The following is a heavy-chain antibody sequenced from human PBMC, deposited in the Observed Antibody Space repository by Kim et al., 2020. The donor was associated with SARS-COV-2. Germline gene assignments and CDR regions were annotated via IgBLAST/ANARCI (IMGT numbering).Heavy chain of an antibody. J-gene: IGHJ6*02. CDR1: GFTFSSYA. D-gene: IGHD3-10*01. CDR2: ISYDGSNK. CDR3: ARDRTYYGSGSYPNYYYGMDV. V-gene: IGHV3-30*04. Sequence: GGSLRHSCAASGFTFSSYAMHWVRQAPGKGLEWVAVISYDGSNKYYADSVKGRFTISRDNSKNTLYLQMNSLRAEDTAVYYCARDRTYYGSGSYPNYYYGMDVWGQGTTVTVSS.